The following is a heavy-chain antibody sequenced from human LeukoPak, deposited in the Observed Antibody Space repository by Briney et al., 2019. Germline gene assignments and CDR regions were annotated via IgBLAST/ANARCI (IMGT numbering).Heavy chain of an antibody. CDR3: ARRGSRYSYGPFDY. V-gene: IGHV3-7*01. J-gene: IGHJ4*02. CDR2: IKQDGSEK. D-gene: IGHD5-18*01. Sequence: PGGSLRLSCAASGFTFSSYWMSWVRQAPGKGLEWAANIKQDGSEKYYVDSVKGRFTISRDNAKNSLYLQMNSLRAEDTAVYYCARRGSRYSYGPFDYWGQGTLVTVSS. CDR1: GFTFSSYW.